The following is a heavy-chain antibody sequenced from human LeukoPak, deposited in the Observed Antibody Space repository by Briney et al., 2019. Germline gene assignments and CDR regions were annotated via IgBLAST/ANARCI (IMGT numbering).Heavy chain of an antibody. D-gene: IGHD3-10*01. CDR2: INHSGST. CDR1: GGSFSDYY. CDR3: ARPETYYYGTGSYFGY. J-gene: IGHJ4*02. V-gene: IGHV4-34*01. Sequence: SESLSLTCAVYGGSFSDYYWSWIRQPPGKGLEWIGEINHSGSTNYNPSLKSRVIISVDTSKNQFSLKLSSVSDADTAVYYCARPETYYYGTGSYFGYWGQGTLVTDSS.